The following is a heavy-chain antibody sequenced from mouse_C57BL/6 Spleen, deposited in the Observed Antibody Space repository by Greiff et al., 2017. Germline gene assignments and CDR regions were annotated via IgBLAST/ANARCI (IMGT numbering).Heavy chain of an antibody. D-gene: IGHD2-3*01. CDR2: IDPSDSET. Sequence: QVQLQQPGAELVRPGSSVKLSCKASGYTFTSYWMHWVKQRPIQGLEWIGNIDPSDSETHYNQKFKDKATLTVDKSSSTAYMQLSSLTYEDSAVYYCARRIDGYFDYWGQGTTLTVSS. CDR1: GYTFTSYW. CDR3: ARRIDGYFDY. V-gene: IGHV1-52*01. J-gene: IGHJ2*01.